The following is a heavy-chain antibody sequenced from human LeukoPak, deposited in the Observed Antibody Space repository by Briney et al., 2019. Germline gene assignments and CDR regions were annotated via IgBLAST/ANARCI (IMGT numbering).Heavy chain of an antibody. CDR2: IKPDGSDK. CDR3: ATISAQTFDI. Sequence: PGGSLRLSCVGSGFSLRSHWVNWVRQSPGQGLEWVANIKPDGSDKYYVDSASGRFTVSRDNAKNSAFLQMNSLRAEDTAIYYCATISAQTFDIWGQGTLVSVSS. J-gene: IGHJ3*02. V-gene: IGHV3-7*01. D-gene: IGHD5-24*01. CDR1: GFSLRSHW.